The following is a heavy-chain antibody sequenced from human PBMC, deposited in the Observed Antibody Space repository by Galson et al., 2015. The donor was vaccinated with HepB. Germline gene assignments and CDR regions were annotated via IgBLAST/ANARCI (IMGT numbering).Heavy chain of an antibody. Sequence: SLRLSCAASGFTFTDHYMSWIRQAPGKGLEWVPYISGGGSFINYADSVKGRFTMSRDNAKNSVYLQLNSLRVEDTAVYYCARERQFLRDFDSWGQGTLVTVSS. CDR3: ARERQFLRDFDS. V-gene: IGHV3-11*01. CDR1: GFTFTDHY. J-gene: IGHJ4*02. D-gene: IGHD6-19*01. CDR2: ISGGGSFI.